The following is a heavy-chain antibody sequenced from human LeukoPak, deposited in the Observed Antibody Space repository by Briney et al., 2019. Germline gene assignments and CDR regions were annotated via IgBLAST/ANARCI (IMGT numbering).Heavy chain of an antibody. J-gene: IGHJ4*02. D-gene: IGHD6-13*01. CDR1: GFTFSSYS. CDR3: ARGVGIAAAGSLDY. V-gene: IGHV3-21*01. CDR2: ISSSSSYI. Sequence: GGSLRLSCAASGFTFSSYSMNWVRQAPGKGLEWVSSISSSSSYIYYADSVKGRFTISRDNAKNSLYLQMNSLGAEDTAVYYCARGVGIAAAGSLDYWGQGTLVTVSS.